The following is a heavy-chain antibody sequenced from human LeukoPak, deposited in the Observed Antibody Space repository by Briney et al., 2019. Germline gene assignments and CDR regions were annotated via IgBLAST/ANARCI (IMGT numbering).Heavy chain of an antibody. J-gene: IGHJ4*02. Sequence: GGSLRLFCASAGFISSSLWMSWVRQAPGKGLEWVASMKPDGSDKYYVDSVKGRFTVSRDNTKNSLFLQMDSLRAEDTAVYYCARSNYDLRGQGTLVTVSS. V-gene: IGHV3-7*01. D-gene: IGHD3-3*01. CDR1: GFISSSLW. CDR3: ARSNYDL. CDR2: MKPDGSDK.